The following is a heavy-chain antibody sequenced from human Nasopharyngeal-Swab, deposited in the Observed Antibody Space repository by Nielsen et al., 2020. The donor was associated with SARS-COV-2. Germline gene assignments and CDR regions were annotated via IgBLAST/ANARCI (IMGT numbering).Heavy chain of an antibody. CDR1: GFTFSSYA. CDR2: ISYDGSNK. J-gene: IGHJ6*03. CDR3: TRSSPLTWELYYYYYMDV. D-gene: IGHD1-26*01. V-gene: IGHV3-30-3*01. Sequence: GESLKISCAASGFTFSSYAIHWVRQAPGKGLEWVAVISYDGSNKYYADSVKGRFTISRDNSKNTLYLQMNSLRAEDTAVYYCTRSSPLTWELYYYYYMDVWGKGTTVTVSS.